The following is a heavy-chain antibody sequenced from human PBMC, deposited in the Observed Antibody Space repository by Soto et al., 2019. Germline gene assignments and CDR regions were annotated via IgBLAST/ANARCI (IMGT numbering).Heavy chain of an antibody. CDR2: IYYSGST. J-gene: IGHJ5*02. D-gene: IGHD3-9*01. CDR1: GDSISSSY. Sequence: SETLSLTCSVSGDSISSSYWSWIRQPPGKGLEWIGYIYYSGSTNYNPSLKSRVTISVDTSKNQFSLKLSSVTAADTAVYYCARVAIFYDILTGYYPQPWFDPWGQGTLVTVS. V-gene: IGHV4-59*01. CDR3: ARVAIFYDILTGYYPQPWFDP.